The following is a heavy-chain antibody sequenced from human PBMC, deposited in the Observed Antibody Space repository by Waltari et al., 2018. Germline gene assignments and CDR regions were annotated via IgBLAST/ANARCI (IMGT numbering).Heavy chain of an antibody. CDR3: AGMYYYDSSGYPFDY. D-gene: IGHD3-22*01. J-gene: IGHJ4*02. Sequence: QVQLQESGPGLVKPSETLSLTCAVSGYSISSGYYWGWIRQPPGKGLEWIGSIYHSGSTYYNPSLKSRVTISVDTSKNQFSLKLSSVTAADTVVYYCAGMYYYDSSGYPFDYWGQGTLVTVSS. V-gene: IGHV4-38-2*01. CDR2: IYHSGST. CDR1: GYSISSGYY.